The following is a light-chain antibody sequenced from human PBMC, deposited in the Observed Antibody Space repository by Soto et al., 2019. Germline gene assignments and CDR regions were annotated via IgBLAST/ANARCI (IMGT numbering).Light chain of an antibody. CDR3: QQSYNTPLT. CDR2: DAS. Sequence: IEVTQSASSLAASVGDRFTMTCRASQTIGTYLNWYRHKSGAAPELLIYDASTLQSGVPSRFRGGASGTDFTLTISSLQLDDFATYYCQQSYNTPLTFGQGTKVDIK. CDR1: QTIGTY. V-gene: IGKV1-39*01. J-gene: IGKJ1*01.